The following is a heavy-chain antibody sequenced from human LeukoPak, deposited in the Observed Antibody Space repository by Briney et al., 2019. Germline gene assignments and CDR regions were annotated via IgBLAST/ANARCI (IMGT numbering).Heavy chain of an antibody. Sequence: PGGSLRLSCSASGFTFSSRYMSWVRQAPGKGLEWVAKIKPDGSDEFYGDSVKGRFTISRDNAKNTLYLQMNSLRAEDTAVYFCAREIYYRFDYWGQGTLGTVSS. CDR1: GFTFSSRY. CDR2: IKPDGSDE. CDR3: AREIYYRFDY. J-gene: IGHJ4*02. V-gene: IGHV3-7*04. D-gene: IGHD1-26*01.